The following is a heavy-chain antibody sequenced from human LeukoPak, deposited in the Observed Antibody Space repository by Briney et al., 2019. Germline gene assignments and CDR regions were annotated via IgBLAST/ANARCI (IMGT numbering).Heavy chain of an antibody. Sequence: GASVKVSCKASGYTFTGHYMHWVRQAPGQGLEWMGWINPNSGATKYAEKFQGWVTATRDTSISTAYMEVKRLRSDDTATYHCAREVSSSWFDYWGQGTLVTVSS. V-gene: IGHV1-2*04. CDR1: GYTFTGHY. CDR2: INPNSGAT. J-gene: IGHJ4*02. D-gene: IGHD6-13*01. CDR3: AREVSSSWFDY.